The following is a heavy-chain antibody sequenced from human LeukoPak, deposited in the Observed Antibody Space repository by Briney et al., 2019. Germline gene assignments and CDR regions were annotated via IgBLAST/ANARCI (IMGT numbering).Heavy chain of an antibody. CDR1: GFTFSSYA. J-gene: IGHJ4*02. Sequence: GGSLRLSCAASGFTFSSYAMSWVRQAPGKGLEWVSAISGSGDSTYYADSVKGRFTISRDNAKNSLYLQMNSLRDEDTAVYYCARDRGGYEFFDFRGQGTLVTVSS. CDR2: ISGSGDST. CDR3: ARDRGGYEFFDF. D-gene: IGHD5-12*01. V-gene: IGHV3-23*01.